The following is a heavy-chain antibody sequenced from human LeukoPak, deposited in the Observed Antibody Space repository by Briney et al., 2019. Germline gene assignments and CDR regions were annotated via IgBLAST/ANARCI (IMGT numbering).Heavy chain of an antibody. D-gene: IGHD2-15*01. Sequence: ASVKVSCKASGYTFTSYGISWVRQAPGQGLEWMGWISAYNGNTNYAQKPQGRVTMTTDTSTSTAYMELRSLRSDDTAVYYCARDEKVGVVVAGYYYYYMDVWGKGTTVTISS. CDR3: ARDEKVGVVVAGYYYYYMDV. J-gene: IGHJ6*03. V-gene: IGHV1-18*01. CDR1: GYTFTSYG. CDR2: ISAYNGNT.